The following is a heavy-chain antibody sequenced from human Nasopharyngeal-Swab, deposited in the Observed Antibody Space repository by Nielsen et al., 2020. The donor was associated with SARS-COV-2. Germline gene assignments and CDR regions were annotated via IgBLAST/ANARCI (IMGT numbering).Heavy chain of an antibody. CDR3: ARRAYCSGGSCYSPYYYYMDV. CDR2: FDPSDSYT. J-gene: IGHJ6*03. V-gene: IGHV5-10-1*01. CDR1: GYSFTSYW. D-gene: IGHD2-15*01. Sequence: GASLQISCKGSGYSFTSYWISWVRQLPGKGLEWMGRFDPSDSYTNYSPSFQGHVTISADKSISTAYLQWSSLKASDTAMYYCARRAYCSGGSCYSPYYYYMDVWGKGTTVTVSS.